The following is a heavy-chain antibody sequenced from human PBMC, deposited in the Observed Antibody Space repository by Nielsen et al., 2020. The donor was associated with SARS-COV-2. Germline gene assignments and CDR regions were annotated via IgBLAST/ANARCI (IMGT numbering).Heavy chain of an antibody. CDR2: IYYSGST. D-gene: IGHD6-13*01. V-gene: IGHV4-31*03. CDR3: ARDRWQQLVPTY. CDR1: GGSISSGGYY. J-gene: IGHJ4*02. Sequence: LRLSCTVSGGSISSGGYYWSWIRQHPGKGLEWIGYIYYSGSTYYNPSLKSRVTISVDTSKNQFSLKLSSVTAADTAVYYCARDRWQQLVPTYWGQGTLVTVSS.